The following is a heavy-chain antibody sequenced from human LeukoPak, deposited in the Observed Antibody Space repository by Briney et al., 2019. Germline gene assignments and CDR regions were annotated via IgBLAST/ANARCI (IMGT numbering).Heavy chain of an antibody. V-gene: IGHV1-8*01. CDR2: MNPNSGNT. CDR3: ARAEEVRYSSSWYGGRADYYYMDV. CDR1: GYTFTSYD. D-gene: IGHD6-13*01. Sequence: ASVKVSCKASGYTFTSYDINWVRQATGQGLEWMGWMNPNSGNTGYAQKFQGRVTMTRNTSISTAYMELSSLRSEDTAVYYCARAEEVRYSSSWYGGRADYYYMDVWGKGTTVTISS. J-gene: IGHJ6*03.